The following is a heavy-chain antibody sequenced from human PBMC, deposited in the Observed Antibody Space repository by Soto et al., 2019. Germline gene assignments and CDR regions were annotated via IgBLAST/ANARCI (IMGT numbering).Heavy chain of an antibody. Sequence: QVQLVQSGPEVKKPGSSVKVSCKASGGTFRSFAISWVRRAPGQGFEWMGGIIPILGTASYAQKFQGRVTITADESTTTVFMELSSLRSEDTAIYYCAREECSSTTCHNGLDPWGQGSLVTVSS. D-gene: IGHD2-2*01. CDR2: IIPILGTA. CDR3: AREECSSTTCHNGLDP. V-gene: IGHV1-69*01. J-gene: IGHJ5*02. CDR1: GGTFRSFA.